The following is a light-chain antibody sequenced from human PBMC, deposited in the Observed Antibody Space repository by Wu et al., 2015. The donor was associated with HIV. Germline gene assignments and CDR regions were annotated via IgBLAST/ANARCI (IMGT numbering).Light chain of an antibody. V-gene: IGKV3-20*01. Sequence: EIVLTQSPGTLSLSPGERASLSCRASQSVSSSYLAWYQQKPGQAPRLLIYGASSRATGIPDRFRGSGSGTDFTLIISRLEPEDFAVYFCHQYGSSTWTFGQGTKVEI. CDR1: QSVSSSY. J-gene: IGKJ1*01. CDR3: HQYGSSTWT. CDR2: GAS.